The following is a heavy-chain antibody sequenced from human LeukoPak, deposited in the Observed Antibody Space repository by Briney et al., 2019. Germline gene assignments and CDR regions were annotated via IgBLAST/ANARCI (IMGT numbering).Heavy chain of an antibody. D-gene: IGHD6-19*01. V-gene: IGHV4-34*01. CDR3: ARGGAVAGSYYYYMDV. CDR1: GGSFSGYY. CDR2: INHSGST. Sequence: SETLSLTCAVYGGSFSGYYWSWIRQPPGKGLEWIGEINHSGSTNYNPSLKSRVTISVDTSKNQFSLKLSSVTAADTAVYYCARGGAVAGSYYYYMDVWGKGTTVTDSS. J-gene: IGHJ6*03.